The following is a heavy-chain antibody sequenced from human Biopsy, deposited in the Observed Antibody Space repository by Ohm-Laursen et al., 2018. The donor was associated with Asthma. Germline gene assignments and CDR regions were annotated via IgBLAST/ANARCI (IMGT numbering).Heavy chain of an antibody. J-gene: IGHJ3*02. CDR2: ISYDGSNK. V-gene: IGHV3-30*03. CDR3: ARGNHHLDYGGNSGAFDI. CDR1: GFTFSSYG. Sequence: SLRLSCSASGFTFSSYGMHWVRQAPGKGLEWVAVISYDGSNKYYADSVKGRFTISRDNSKNTLYLQMNSLRPEDTAVYYCARGNHHLDYGGNSGAFDIWGQGTMVTVSS. D-gene: IGHD4-23*01.